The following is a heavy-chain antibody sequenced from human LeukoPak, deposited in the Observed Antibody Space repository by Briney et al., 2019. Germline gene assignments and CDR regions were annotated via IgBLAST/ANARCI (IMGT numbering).Heavy chain of an antibody. V-gene: IGHV1-2*06. D-gene: IGHD3-22*01. CDR2: INPNSGGT. CDR3: ARDRLEGNYYDSSGYQTFDY. Sequence: GASVKVSCKASGYTFTGYHMHWVRQAPGQGLEWMGRINPNSGGTNYAQKFQGRVTMTRDTSISTAYMELSRLRSDDTAVYYCARDRLEGNYYDSSGYQTFDYWGQGTLVTVSS. J-gene: IGHJ4*02. CDR1: GYTFTGYH.